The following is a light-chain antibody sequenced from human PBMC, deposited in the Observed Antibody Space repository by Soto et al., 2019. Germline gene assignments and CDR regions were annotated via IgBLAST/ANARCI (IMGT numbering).Light chain of an antibody. V-gene: IGLV1-44*01. Sequence: QSVLTQPPSASGTPGQRVTISCSGGNSNIGSNFVTWYQQFPRTAPKLLIYSNDQRPSGVPDQFSGSKSGTSASLAISGLQSEDEAEYYCAAWDDSLSGPVFGGGTQLTVL. J-gene: IGLJ3*02. CDR3: AAWDDSLSGPV. CDR2: SND. CDR1: NSNIGSNF.